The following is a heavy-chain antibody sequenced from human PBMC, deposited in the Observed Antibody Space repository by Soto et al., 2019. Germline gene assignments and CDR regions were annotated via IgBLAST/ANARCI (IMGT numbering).Heavy chain of an antibody. J-gene: IGHJ6*04. D-gene: IGHD3-9*01. Sequence: SETLSLTCTVSGGSISSSSYYWGWIRHPPGKGLEWIGSIYYSGSTYYNPSLKSRVTISVDTSKNQFSLKLSSVTAADTAVYYCARHPNYDILTGTPIFHVWGKGTTVTVSS. CDR2: IYYSGST. CDR3: ARHPNYDILTGTPIFHV. V-gene: IGHV4-39*01. CDR1: GGSISSSSYY.